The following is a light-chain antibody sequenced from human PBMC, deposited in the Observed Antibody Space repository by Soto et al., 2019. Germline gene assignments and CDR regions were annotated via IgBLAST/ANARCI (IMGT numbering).Light chain of an antibody. J-gene: IGKJ4*01. CDR2: GAS. CDR3: QQYNDWPLT. CDR1: QSISSN. V-gene: IGKV3-15*01. Sequence: EIVMTQSPATPSVSPGEGATLSCRASQSISSNLAWYQQKPGQAPKLLIYGASTRATGFPARFSGSGSGTEFTLTISSLQSEDFAVYYCQQYNDWPLTFGGGTKV.